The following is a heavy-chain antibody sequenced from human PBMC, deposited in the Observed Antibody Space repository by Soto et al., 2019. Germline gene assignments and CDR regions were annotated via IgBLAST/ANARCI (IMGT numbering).Heavy chain of an antibody. V-gene: IGHV3-23*01. Sequence: EVQLLESGGGLVQPGGSLRLSCAASGFTFSSCAMTWVRQAPGKGLQWVSTIDNSGGYTYYADSVKGRFTISRDNSKNTLHLQMKSLNADDPDVYYCAKLSGRYYFDNWGQGTLVTVSS. CDR3: AKLSGRYYFDN. CDR2: IDNSGGYT. D-gene: IGHD2-15*01. CDR1: GFTFSSCA. J-gene: IGHJ4*02.